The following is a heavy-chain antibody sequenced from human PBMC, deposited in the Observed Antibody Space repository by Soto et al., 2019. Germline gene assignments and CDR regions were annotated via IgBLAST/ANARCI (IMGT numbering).Heavy chain of an antibody. D-gene: IGHD5-18*01. V-gene: IGHV3-23*01. Sequence: EVQLLESGGGLVQPGGSLRLSCAASGFTFSSYAMSWVRQAPGKGLEWVSAISGSGGSTYYADSVNGRFTISRDNSKNTLYLQMNSLGAEDTAVYYCAKRGYSYGDPVDYWCQGTLVTVAS. CDR3: AKRGYSYGDPVDY. J-gene: IGHJ4*02. CDR2: ISGSGGST. CDR1: GFTFSSYA.